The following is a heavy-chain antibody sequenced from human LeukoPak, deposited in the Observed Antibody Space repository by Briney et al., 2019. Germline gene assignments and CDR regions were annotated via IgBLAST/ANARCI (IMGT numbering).Heavy chain of an antibody. J-gene: IGHJ4*02. CDR3: AKTDFGD. CDR2: ISYDGSNK. CDR1: GFTFSSYG. Sequence: GGSLRLSCAASGFTFSSYGMHWVRQAPGKGLEWVAVISYDGSNKYYADSVKGRFTISRDNSKNTLYLQMNSLRAEDTAVYYCAKTDFGDWGQGTLVTVSS. D-gene: IGHD3-16*01. V-gene: IGHV3-30*18.